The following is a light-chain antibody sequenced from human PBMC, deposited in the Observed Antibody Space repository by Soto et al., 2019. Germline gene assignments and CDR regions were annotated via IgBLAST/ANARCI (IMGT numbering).Light chain of an antibody. Sequence: QSALTQSASVSGSPGQSITISCTGTSSDVGSHNLVSWYQQHPGKAPKLMIYEGSKRPSGVSNRFSGSKSGNTASLTISGLQAEDEAHYYCCSFAHSSTSVLFGGGTKVTVL. CDR2: EGS. CDR1: SSDVGSHNL. J-gene: IGLJ2*01. V-gene: IGLV2-23*01. CDR3: CSFAHSSTSVL.